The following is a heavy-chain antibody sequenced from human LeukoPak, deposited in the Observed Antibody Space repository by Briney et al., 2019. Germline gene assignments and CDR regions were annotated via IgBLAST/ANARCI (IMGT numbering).Heavy chain of an antibody. D-gene: IGHD2-21*02. CDR1: GFTFSTYA. V-gene: IGHV3-30-3*01. Sequence: GGSLRLSCAASGFTFSTYAIHWVRQAPGKGLEWVAVISSDGNNKYYADSVKGRFTISRDNSKNTLYLQMNSLRAEDTAVYYCARIRVTYFDYWGQGTLVTVSS. J-gene: IGHJ4*02. CDR3: ARIRVTYFDY. CDR2: ISSDGNNK.